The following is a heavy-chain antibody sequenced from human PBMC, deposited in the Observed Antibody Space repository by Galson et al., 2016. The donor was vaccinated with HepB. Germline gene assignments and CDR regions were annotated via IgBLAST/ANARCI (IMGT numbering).Heavy chain of an antibody. CDR3: AKERCSVGKCHYDC. V-gene: IGHV3-23*01. CDR2: ISDSGGST. D-gene: IGHD2-15*01. Sequence: SLRLSCAASGFTFSSYAMSWVRQAPGKGLEWVSSISDSGGSTYYADSVKGRFTISRDNSKNTLYLQMNSLRADETAVSFCAKERCSVGKCHYDCWGQGTLVSVSS. CDR1: GFTFSSYA. J-gene: IGHJ4*02.